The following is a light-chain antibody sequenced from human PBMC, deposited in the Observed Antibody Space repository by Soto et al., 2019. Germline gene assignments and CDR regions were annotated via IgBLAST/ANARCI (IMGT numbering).Light chain of an antibody. CDR1: QGITSD. J-gene: IGKJ4*01. CDR2: GAS. CDR3: LQHNRFPLT. Sequence: DLQMTQSPSSLSASVGDTVTIACRASQGITSDLGWYQQKPGKAPKRLIYGASTLQYGVPSRFSGSGSGTEFTLTISSLQPEDFATYYCLQHNRFPLTFGGGTKIEI. V-gene: IGKV1-17*01.